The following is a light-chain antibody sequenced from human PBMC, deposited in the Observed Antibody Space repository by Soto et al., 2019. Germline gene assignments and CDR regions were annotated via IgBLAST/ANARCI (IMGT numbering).Light chain of an antibody. J-gene: IGKJ1*01. V-gene: IGKV3-15*01. CDR1: QSVSNN. Sequence: TQSPDTLSMSPGERATLSCRASQSVSNNLAWYQQKPGQAPRLLIYGASTRATGIPARFSGSGSGTEFTLTISSLQSEDFAVYYCQHYNNWPRTFGQGTKVDIK. CDR2: GAS. CDR3: QHYNNWPRT.